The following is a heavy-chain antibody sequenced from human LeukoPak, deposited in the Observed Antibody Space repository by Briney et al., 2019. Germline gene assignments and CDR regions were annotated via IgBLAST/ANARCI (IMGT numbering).Heavy chain of an antibody. CDR3: ARDRYGAYDFDS. D-gene: IGHD4-17*01. CDR2: ITSGSYI. CDR1: GFTLNNDA. Sequence: GGSLRLSCAASGFTLNNDAMSWVRQAPGKGLEWVSSITSGSYIYYADSLKGRFTISRDNAKNSLYLQINSLRVEDTAIYYCARDRYGAYDFDSWGQGTLVTVSS. V-gene: IGHV3-21*01. J-gene: IGHJ4*02.